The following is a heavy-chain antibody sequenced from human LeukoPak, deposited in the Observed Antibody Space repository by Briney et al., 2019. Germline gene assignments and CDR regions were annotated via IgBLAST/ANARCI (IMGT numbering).Heavy chain of an antibody. Sequence: LSETLSPTCAVYGGSFSGYYWSWIGQPPGKGLGWIGEINHSGSTNYNPSLKSRVTISVDTSKNQFSLKLSSVTAADTAVYYCARVPYGSGSYQDYWGQGTLVTVSS. CDR3: ARVPYGSGSYQDY. CDR1: GGSFSGYY. D-gene: IGHD3-10*01. V-gene: IGHV4-34*01. CDR2: INHSGST. J-gene: IGHJ4*02.